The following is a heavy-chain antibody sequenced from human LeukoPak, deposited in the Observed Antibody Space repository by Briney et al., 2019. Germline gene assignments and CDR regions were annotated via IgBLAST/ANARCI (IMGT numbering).Heavy chain of an antibody. CDR3: ARSSEVTTIGY. D-gene: IGHD4-17*01. CDR2: IIPILGIA. V-gene: IGHV1-69*04. J-gene: IGHJ4*02. CDR1: GGTFSSYA. Sequence: SVKVSCKASGGTFSSYAISWVRQAPGQGLEWMGRIIPILGIANYAQKFQGRVTITADKSTSTAYMELSSLRSEDTAVYYCARSSEVTTIGYWGQGTLVTVSS.